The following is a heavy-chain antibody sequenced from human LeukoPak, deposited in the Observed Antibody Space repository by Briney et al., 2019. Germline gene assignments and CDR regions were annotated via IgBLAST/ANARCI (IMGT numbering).Heavy chain of an antibody. CDR3: ARENDVEDY. V-gene: IGHV1-18*01. J-gene: IGHJ4*02. CDR2: ISVDNGNT. Sequence: ASVKVSCKASTYTLTSYAISWMRQAPGQGLEWMGWISVDNGNTNYAQKFQGRVTMTTDTSTNTVYMELRSLRSDDTAVYYCARENDVEDYWGQGTLVTVSS. CDR1: TYTLTSYA.